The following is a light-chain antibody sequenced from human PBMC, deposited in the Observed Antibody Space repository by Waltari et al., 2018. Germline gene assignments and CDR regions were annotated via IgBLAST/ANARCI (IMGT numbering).Light chain of an antibody. Sequence: DIVLTQSPLSLPVTPGEPASIPFRSSQSLLYSAGYSYLEWYLQKPGQSPQLLIYAGSSRASGVPDRFSGSVSGTDFTLRISRVEADDVGVYYRMQGLRTPYTFGQGTKLEIK. V-gene: IGKV2-28*01. CDR2: AGS. J-gene: IGKJ2*01. CDR3: MQGLRTPYT. CDR1: QSLLYSAGYSY.